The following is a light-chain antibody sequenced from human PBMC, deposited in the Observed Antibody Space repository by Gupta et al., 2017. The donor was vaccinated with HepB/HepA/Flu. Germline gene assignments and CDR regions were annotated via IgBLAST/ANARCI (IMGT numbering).Light chain of an antibody. CDR3: QQPIDCHLTWT. CDR1: QSVNGY. V-gene: IGKV3-11*01. CDR2: DAS. J-gene: IGKJ1*01. Sequence: EIMLTQSPATLSLSPGERATLSCRARQSVNGYLAWYQQKPGQAPRLLIYDASSRATGITARFSGSGVGTDPNLTIISREPEDFEFYYCQQPIDCHLTWTFGQGTKVEIK.